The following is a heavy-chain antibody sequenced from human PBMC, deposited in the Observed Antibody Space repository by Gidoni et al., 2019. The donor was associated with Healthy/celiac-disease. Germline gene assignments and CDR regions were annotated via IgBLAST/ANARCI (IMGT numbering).Heavy chain of an antibody. CDR1: GGSFSGYY. V-gene: IGHV4-34*01. CDR2: INHSGST. CDR3: ASGGNGDYTTPTFDY. D-gene: IGHD4-17*01. Sequence: QVQLQQWGAGLLKPSETLSLTCAVYGGSFSGYYWSWIRQPPGKGLEWIGEINHSGSTNYNPSLKSRVTISVDTSKNQFSLKLSSVTAADTAVYYCASGGNGDYTTPTFDYWGQGTLVTVSS. J-gene: IGHJ4*02.